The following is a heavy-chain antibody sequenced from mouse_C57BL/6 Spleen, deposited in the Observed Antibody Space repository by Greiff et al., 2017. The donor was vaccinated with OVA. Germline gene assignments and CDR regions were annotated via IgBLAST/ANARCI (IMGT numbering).Heavy chain of an antibody. V-gene: IGHV1-55*01. CDR2: IYPGSGST. D-gene: IGHD2-4*01. Sequence: QVQLQQPGAELVKPGASVKLSCKASGYTFTSYWITWVKQRPGQGLAWIGDIYPGSGSTNYNEKFKSKATLTVDTSSSTAYMQLSSLTSEDSAVYYCARFDYDDWYFDVWGTGTTVTVSS. CDR1: GYTFTSYW. J-gene: IGHJ1*03. CDR3: ARFDYDDWYFDV.